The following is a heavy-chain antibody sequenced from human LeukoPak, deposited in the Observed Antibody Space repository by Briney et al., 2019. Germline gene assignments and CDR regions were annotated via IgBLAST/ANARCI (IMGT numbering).Heavy chain of an antibody. D-gene: IGHD3-10*01. CDR1: GGSISSGDYY. CDR2: IYYSGST. CDR3: AKFGNGGGSYWSWFDP. Sequence: SETLSLTCTVSGGSISSGDYYWSWIPQPPGKGLEWIGYIYYSGSTYYHPSLKSRVTISVDTSKNQFSLKLSSVTAADTAVYYGAKFGNGGGSYWSWFDPWGQGTLVTVSS. V-gene: IGHV4-30-4*01. J-gene: IGHJ5*02.